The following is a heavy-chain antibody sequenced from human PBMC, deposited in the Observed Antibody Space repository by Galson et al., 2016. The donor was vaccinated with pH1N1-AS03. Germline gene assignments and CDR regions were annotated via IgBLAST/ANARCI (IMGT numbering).Heavy chain of an antibody. CDR2: VYHGGST. D-gene: IGHD6-19*01. Sequence: ETLSLTCGVSGSSVISGYYWGWIRQPPGKGLEWIGSVYHGGSTYYGPSLKSRVTISLDTSNNQVSLNLNTVTAADTAVYFCGRDKIPAGASDYWGPGTLVTVSS. J-gene: IGHJ4*02. CDR1: GSSVISGYY. CDR3: GRDKIPAGASDY. V-gene: IGHV4-38-2*02.